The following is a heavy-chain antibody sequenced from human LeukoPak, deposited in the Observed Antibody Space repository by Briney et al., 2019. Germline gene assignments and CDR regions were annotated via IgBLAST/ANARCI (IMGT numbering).Heavy chain of an antibody. CDR1: RFPFSIYE. J-gene: IGHJ4*02. V-gene: IGHV3-48*03. CDR2: IHSSGTVK. D-gene: IGHD5-12*01. CDR3: ALLTVASDFDY. Sequence: GGSLRLSCVVSRFPFSIYEMNWVRQAPGKGLEWVSNIHSSGTVKYYSDSVKGRFSISRDNAKSTLYLQMNSLRVEDTAVYYCALLTVASDFDYWGQGALVTVSS.